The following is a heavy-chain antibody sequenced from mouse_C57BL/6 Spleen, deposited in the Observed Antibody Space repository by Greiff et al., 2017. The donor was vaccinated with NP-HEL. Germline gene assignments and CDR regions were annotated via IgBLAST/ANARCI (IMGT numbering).Heavy chain of an antibody. CDR3: ASSPGYGSSYWYFDV. CDR2: ISNLAYSI. J-gene: IGHJ1*03. V-gene: IGHV5-15*01. D-gene: IGHD1-1*01. CDR1: GFTFSDYG. Sequence: EVQGVESGGGLVQPGGSLKLSCAASGFTFSDYGMAWVRQAPRKGPEWVAFISNLAYSIYYADTVTGRFTISRENAKNTLYLEMSSLRSEDTAMYYCASSPGYGSSYWYFDVWGTGTTVTVSS.